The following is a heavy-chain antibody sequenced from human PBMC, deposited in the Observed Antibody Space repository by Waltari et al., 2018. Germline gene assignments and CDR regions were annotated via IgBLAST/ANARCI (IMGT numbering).Heavy chain of an antibody. CDR2: INNSGEVGEGGTT. CDR1: GGSFSGYF. Sequence: QVQLQQWVAGLLKPSETLSLTCAVYGGSFSGYFWTWLRQSPGGGLEWIGEINNSGEVGEGGTTTYNPSLKSRVTISVDTSKNQFSLKLSSVTAADTAVYYCARDTMNYGSAFDIWGQGTMVTVSS. V-gene: IGHV4-34*04. CDR3: ARDTMNYGSAFDI. J-gene: IGHJ3*02. D-gene: IGHD3-22*01.